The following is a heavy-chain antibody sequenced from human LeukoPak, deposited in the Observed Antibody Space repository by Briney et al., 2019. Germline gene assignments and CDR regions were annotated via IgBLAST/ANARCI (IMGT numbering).Heavy chain of an antibody. CDR1: GFTFSNYA. J-gene: IGHJ3*02. CDR2: ISSSGGST. Sequence: GGSRRLSCAASGFTFSNYAMIWVRQAPGKGLDWVSTISSSGGSTYYADSVKGRFTISRDNSKNTLYLQMNSLRAEDTALYYCAKDRESTYGLGAFDMWGQGTTVTVSS. V-gene: IGHV3-23*01. D-gene: IGHD3-10*01. CDR3: AKDRESTYGLGAFDM.